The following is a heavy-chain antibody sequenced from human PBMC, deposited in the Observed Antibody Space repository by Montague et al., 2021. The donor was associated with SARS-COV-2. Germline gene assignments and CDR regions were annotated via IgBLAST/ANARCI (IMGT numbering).Heavy chain of an antibody. V-gene: IGHV4-31*03. Sequence: TLSLTCTVSGGSISSGGYYWSWIRQHPGKGLEWIGYIYYSGSTYYNPSLKSRVTISVDTSKNQFSLKLSSVTAADTAVYYCATESVVPASLYYYGMDVWGQGTTVTVS. CDR3: ATESVVPASLYYYGMDV. CDR2: IYYSGST. J-gene: IGHJ6*02. CDR1: GGSISSGGYY. D-gene: IGHD2-2*01.